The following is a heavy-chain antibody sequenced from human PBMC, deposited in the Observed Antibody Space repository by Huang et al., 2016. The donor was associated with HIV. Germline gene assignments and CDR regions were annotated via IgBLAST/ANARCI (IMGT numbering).Heavy chain of an antibody. CDR1: GGSFSGYY. D-gene: IGHD6-13*01. CDR3: ARGRLNSNSRYNDWFDP. V-gene: IGHV4-34*01. CDR2: SNHSGST. Sequence: QVQLQQWGAGLLKPSETLSLTCTVYGGSFSGYYWNWIRQPPGKGLEWIGESNHSGSTNYNPSLQSRVTMSVDTSKNQFSLKLNSVTAADTTVYYCARGRLNSNSRYNDWFDPWGQGTLVTVSS. J-gene: IGHJ5*02.